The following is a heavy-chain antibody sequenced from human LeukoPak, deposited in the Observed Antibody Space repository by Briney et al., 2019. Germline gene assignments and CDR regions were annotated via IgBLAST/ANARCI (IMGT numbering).Heavy chain of an antibody. D-gene: IGHD2-21*02. V-gene: IGHV3-30*03. CDR1: GFTFSSYG. Sequence: GGSLRLACAASGFTFSSYGMYWVRQAPGKGLEWVAVISYDGSNKYYADSVKGRFTISRDNSKNTLYLQMNSLRAEDTAVYYCARAYMTATRHFDSWGQGTLVTVSS. CDR2: ISYDGSNK. J-gene: IGHJ4*02. CDR3: ARAYMTATRHFDS.